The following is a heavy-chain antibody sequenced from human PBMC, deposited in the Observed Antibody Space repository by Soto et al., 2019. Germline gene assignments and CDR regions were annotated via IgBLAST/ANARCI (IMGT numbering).Heavy chain of an antibody. V-gene: IGHV3-7*01. Sequence: EVHLVESGGGLVRPGESPRLSCAASGFTFTNFRMSWLRQAPGKGLEWVANIKQDGSETRYVDSVKGRFTISRDNAKNSLLLQMNRLRAEDTAIYYCARSYGTGFLSGYWGQGTLVTVST. CDR1: GFTFTNFR. J-gene: IGHJ4*02. D-gene: IGHD3-10*01. CDR3: ARSYGTGFLSGY. CDR2: IKQDGSET.